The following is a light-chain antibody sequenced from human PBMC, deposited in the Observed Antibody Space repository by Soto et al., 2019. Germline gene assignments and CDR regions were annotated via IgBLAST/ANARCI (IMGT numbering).Light chain of an antibody. Sequence: DIQMTQSPSTLTASVGDSVTITCRASQTISRWLAWYQQKPGKAPKVLIYDASILESGVPSRFSGSGSGTEFTLTISSLHPDDFETYYCQQYNHYLTWTFGQGTKVEIK. V-gene: IGKV1-5*01. CDR2: DAS. CDR1: QTISRW. CDR3: QQYNHYLTWT. J-gene: IGKJ1*01.